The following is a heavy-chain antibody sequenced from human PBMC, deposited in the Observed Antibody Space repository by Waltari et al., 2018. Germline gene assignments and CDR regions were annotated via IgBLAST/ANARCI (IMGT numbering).Heavy chain of an antibody. CDR2: IRSKAYGGTT. Sequence: VQLVESGGGVVQPGRSLRLSCVASGFTFSNYVFHWVRQAPGKGLEWVGFIRSKAYGGTTEYAASVKGRFTISRDDSKSIAYLQMNSLKTEDTAVYYCTSQDIVVVPAANYHYYGMDVWGQGTTVTVSS. V-gene: IGHV3-49*04. CDR1: GFTFSNYV. CDR3: TSQDIVVVPAANYHYYGMDV. J-gene: IGHJ6*02. D-gene: IGHD2-2*01.